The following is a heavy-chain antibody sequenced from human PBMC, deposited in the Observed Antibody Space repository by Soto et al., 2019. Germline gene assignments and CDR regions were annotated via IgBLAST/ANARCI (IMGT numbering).Heavy chain of an antibody. CDR1: GDSVSSNSAA. CDR3: ARDKSSSWTGYYFDY. J-gene: IGHJ4*02. D-gene: IGHD6-13*01. Sequence: SQTLSLTCAISGDSVSSNSAAWHWIRQSPSRGLEWLGRTYYRSKWYSDYAVSVKSRIIIIPDTSKNQFSLQLNSVTPEDTAVFYCARDKSSSWTGYYFDYWRQGALVTVSS. CDR2: TYYRSKWYS. V-gene: IGHV6-1*01.